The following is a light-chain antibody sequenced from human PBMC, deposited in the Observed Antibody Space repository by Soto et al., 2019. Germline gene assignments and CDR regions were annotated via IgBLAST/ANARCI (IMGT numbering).Light chain of an antibody. V-gene: IGLV1-40*01. CDR2: GNS. CDR3: QSYDSRLSGYVV. J-gene: IGLJ2*01. Sequence: QSVLTQPPSVSGAPGQRVTISCTGSSSNIGAGYDVHWYQQLPGTAPKLLIHGNSNRPSGVPDRFSGSKSGTSASLAITGLQAEDEADYYCQSYDSRLSGYVVFGGGTKVTVL. CDR1: SSNIGAGYD.